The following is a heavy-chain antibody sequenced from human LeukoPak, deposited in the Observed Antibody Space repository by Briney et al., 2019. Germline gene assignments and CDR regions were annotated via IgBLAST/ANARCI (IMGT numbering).Heavy chain of an antibody. CDR1: GGSFSGYY. CDR3: ARGQGSCGFDY. Sequence: SETLSLTCAVYGGSFSGYYWSWIRQPPGKGLEWIGEINHSGRTNYNPSLKSRVTISVDTSKNQFSLKLSSVTAADTGVYYCARGQGSCGFDYWGQGTLVTVSS. CDR2: INHSGRT. J-gene: IGHJ4*02. D-gene: IGHD1-26*01. V-gene: IGHV4-34*01.